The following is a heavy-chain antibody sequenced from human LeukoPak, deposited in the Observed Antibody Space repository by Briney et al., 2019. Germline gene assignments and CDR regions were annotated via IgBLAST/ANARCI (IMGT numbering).Heavy chain of an antibody. CDR2: IKEDGTAK. J-gene: IGHJ4*02. V-gene: IGHV3-7*01. CDR3: VREGCELDY. CDR1: GFTVRDFW. Sequence: GGSLRLSCAASGFTVRDFWMAWFRQAPGKGLEWVAHIKEDGTAKYYVDSVRGRFTISKDDDRNSLYLQMNNLRVEDTAVYYCVREGCELDYWGQGTLVTVSS. D-gene: IGHD4/OR15-4a*01.